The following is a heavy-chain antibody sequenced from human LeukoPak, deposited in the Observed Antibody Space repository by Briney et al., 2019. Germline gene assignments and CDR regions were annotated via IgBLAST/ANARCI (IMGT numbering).Heavy chain of an antibody. CDR3: ARDRVDDYVWGSYRYRTRSFDY. CDR2: IIPIFGTA. V-gene: IGHV1-69*05. D-gene: IGHD3-16*02. Sequence: EASVKVSCKASGGTFSSYAISWVRQAPGHGLEWMGGIIPIFGTANYAQKFQGRVTITTDESTSTAYMELSSLRSEDTAVYYCARDRVDDYVWGSYRYRTRSFDYWGQGTLVTVSS. CDR1: GGTFSSYA. J-gene: IGHJ4*02.